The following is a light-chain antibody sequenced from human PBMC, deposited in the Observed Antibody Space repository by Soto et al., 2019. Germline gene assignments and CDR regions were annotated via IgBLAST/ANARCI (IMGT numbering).Light chain of an antibody. CDR1: QSVSSNY. CDR2: GAS. V-gene: IGKV3-20*01. Sequence: EIVLTQSPGTLSLSPGERATLSCRASQSVSSNYLAWYQQKPGQTPRLLIYGASSRATGIPDRFSGSGSGTDFTITISRREPEDFAVFYWQQYGSSRWTFGQGTKVEIK. CDR3: QQYGSSRWT. J-gene: IGKJ1*01.